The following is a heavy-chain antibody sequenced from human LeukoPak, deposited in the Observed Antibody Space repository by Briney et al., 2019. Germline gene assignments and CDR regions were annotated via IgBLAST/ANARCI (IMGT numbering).Heavy chain of an antibody. J-gene: IGHJ4*02. CDR1: GYTFTGYH. V-gene: IGHV1-2*02. CDR3: ARKASSGYYDY. Sequence: ASVKVSCKASGYTFTGYHIHWVRQAPGQGLEWMGWINPNSGGTNYAQKFQGRVTMTRDTSISTAYMELSRLRSDDTAVYYCARKASSGYYDYWGQGTLVTVSS. CDR2: INPNSGGT. D-gene: IGHD6-19*01.